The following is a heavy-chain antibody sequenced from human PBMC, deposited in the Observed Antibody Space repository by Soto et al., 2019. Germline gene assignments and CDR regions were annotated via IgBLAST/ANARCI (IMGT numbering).Heavy chain of an antibody. V-gene: IGHV4-30-4*01. CDR3: ARDPLYDYGDFSHVFDM. Sequence: QVQLQESGPGLVKPSQTLSLSCTVSGDSMSRGDYYWSWIRLPPGKGLEWIGFVYHTGSTYYSPSLKGRVDIAVDTSKNQFSLKLNSVTAADTAVYYYARDPLYDYGDFSHVFDMWGQGTMVTVSS. D-gene: IGHD4-17*01. CDR2: VYHTGST. CDR1: GDSMSRGDYY. J-gene: IGHJ3*02.